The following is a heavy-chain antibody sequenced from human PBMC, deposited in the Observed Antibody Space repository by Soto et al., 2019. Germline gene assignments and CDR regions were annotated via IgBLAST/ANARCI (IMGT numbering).Heavy chain of an antibody. J-gene: IGHJ5*02. CDR3: ARDQGYYYGSGSYPNWFDP. V-gene: IGHV4-30-4*01. D-gene: IGHD3-10*01. Sequence: SETLSLTCTVSGGSISSGDYYWSWIRQPPGKGLEWIGYIYYSGSTYYNPSLKSRVTISVDTSKNQFSLKLSSVTAADTAVYYCARDQGYYYGSGSYPNWFDPWGQGTLVTVSS. CDR2: IYYSGST. CDR1: GGSISSGDYY.